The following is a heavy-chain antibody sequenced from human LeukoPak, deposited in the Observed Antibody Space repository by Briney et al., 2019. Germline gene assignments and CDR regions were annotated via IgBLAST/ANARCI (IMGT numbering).Heavy chain of an antibody. D-gene: IGHD1-1*01. Sequence: GGSLRLSCAASGFTFNDYAMHWVRQAPGKGLEWVSLISWDSGNTYYADSVKGRFTISRDNSKTTVYLQMNSLRVEDTAVYYCAKDPTTTSADYYFDYWGQGTLVTVSS. CDR1: GFTFNDYA. V-gene: IGHV3-43D*03. CDR3: AKDPTTTSADYYFDY. CDR2: ISWDSGNT. J-gene: IGHJ4*02.